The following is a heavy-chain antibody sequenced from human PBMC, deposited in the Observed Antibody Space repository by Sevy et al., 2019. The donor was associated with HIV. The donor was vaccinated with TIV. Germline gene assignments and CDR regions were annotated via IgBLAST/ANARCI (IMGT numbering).Heavy chain of an antibody. J-gene: IGHJ4*02. Sequence: GGSLRLSCAASGFTFSSYSMNWVRQAPGKGLEWVSSISSSSSYIYYADSVKGRFTISRDNAKNSLYLQMNSLRAEDTAVYNWARRTGNYDSSETPFDYWAREPWSPSPQ. CDR3: ARRTGNYDSSETPFDY. CDR1: GFTFSSYS. D-gene: IGHD3-22*01. CDR2: ISSSSSYI. V-gene: IGHV3-21*01.